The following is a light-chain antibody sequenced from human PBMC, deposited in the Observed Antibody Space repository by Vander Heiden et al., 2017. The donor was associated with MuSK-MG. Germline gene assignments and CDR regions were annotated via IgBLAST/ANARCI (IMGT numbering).Light chain of an antibody. V-gene: IGKV1-39*01. CDR2: GAY. J-gene: IGKJ3*01. Sequence: IQNPGSPSSLSASVGDRVTITCRASQSISSYLDWYQQNPGKAPKLLIYGAYSLQSGVPSRFSGSGSGTDFTLTLPSVKSDDFATDFCQQSDSTPFTFGRGTKVDIK. CDR1: QSISSY. CDR3: QQSDSTPFT.